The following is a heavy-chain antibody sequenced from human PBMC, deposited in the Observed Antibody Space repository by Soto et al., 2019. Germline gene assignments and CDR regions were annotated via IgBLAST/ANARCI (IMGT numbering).Heavy chain of an antibody. CDR2: TSAGGVTT. J-gene: IGHJ4*02. CDR1: GFSFSSYS. D-gene: IGHD2-21*02. CDR3: AKENGACYWCGDY. V-gene: IGHV3-23*01. Sequence: EVQLLESGGGLVPPGGSLRLSCAGSGFSFSSYSMSWVRQAPGKGLEWVSSTSAGGVTTYYADSVKGRFTISRDSSRNTVYLQMNSLRAEDTDIYYCAKENGACYWCGDYWGQGTLVTVSS.